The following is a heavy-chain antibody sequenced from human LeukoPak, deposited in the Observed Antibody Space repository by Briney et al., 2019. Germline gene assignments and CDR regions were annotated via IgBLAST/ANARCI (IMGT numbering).Heavy chain of an antibody. Sequence: GGSLRLSCAASGFTLSSYGMHWVRQAPGKGLEWVAFTRPDGSNKHYGDSVQGRFTISRDNSRNTLYLQMNSLRVEDTAMYYCAKDWSTDWSNWFDSWGPGSLVTVSS. D-gene: IGHD3-3*01. CDR1: GFTLSSYG. CDR3: AKDWSTDWSNWFDS. V-gene: IGHV3-30*02. CDR2: TRPDGSNK. J-gene: IGHJ5*01.